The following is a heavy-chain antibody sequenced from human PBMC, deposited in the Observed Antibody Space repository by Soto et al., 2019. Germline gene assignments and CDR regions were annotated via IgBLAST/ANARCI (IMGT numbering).Heavy chain of an antibody. Sequence: SVKVSCKTSGGTFSSSAINWVRQAPGQGLEWMGGTISMFGTTNYAQKFQGRVTITADEFTSTVYMELTSLRSEDTAVYYCAKEFYSDSIGLDYWGQGTLVTVSS. CDR3: AKEFYSDSIGLDY. J-gene: IGHJ4*02. V-gene: IGHV1-69*13. CDR1: GGTFSSSA. CDR2: TISMFGTT. D-gene: IGHD3-22*01.